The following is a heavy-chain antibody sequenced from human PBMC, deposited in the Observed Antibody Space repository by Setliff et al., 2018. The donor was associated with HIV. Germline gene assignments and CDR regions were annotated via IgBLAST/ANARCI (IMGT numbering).Heavy chain of an antibody. D-gene: IGHD2-15*01. CDR2: ISTSGSA. CDR1: GGSISSGTYN. Sequence: SETLSLTCTVSGGSISSGTYNWTWIRQPAGKRLEWIGHISTSGSASYNPSLESRTTISRDTSKNQFSLRLSSTTVADTAVYYCARGFEGFCSGGSCHWFDSWGQGTLVTVS. J-gene: IGHJ5*01. CDR3: ARGFEGFCSGGSCHWFDS. V-gene: IGHV4-61*09.